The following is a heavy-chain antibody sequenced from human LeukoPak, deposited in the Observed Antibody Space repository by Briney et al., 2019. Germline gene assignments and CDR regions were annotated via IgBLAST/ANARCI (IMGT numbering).Heavy chain of an antibody. CDR1: GFTFSSYG. J-gene: IGHJ4*02. D-gene: IGHD6-13*01. V-gene: IGHV3-30*18. CDR2: ISYDGSNK. CDR3: AKGVGYSSSHNFDY. Sequence: AGGSLRLSCAASGFTFSSYGMHWVRQAPGKGLEWVAVISYDGSNKYYADSVKGRFTISRDNSKNTLYLQMNSLRAEDTAVYYCAKGVGYSSSHNFDYWGQGTLVTVSS.